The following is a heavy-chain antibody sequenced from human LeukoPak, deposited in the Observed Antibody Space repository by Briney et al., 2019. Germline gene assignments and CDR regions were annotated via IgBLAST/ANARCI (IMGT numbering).Heavy chain of an antibody. CDR1: GGSISSYY. Sequence: SETLSLTCTVSGGSISSYYWSWIRQSPGKGLEWIGYIYYSGSTNYNPSLKSRVTTSVDKSKNQFSLKLSSVTAADTAVYYCARGTYGDYVYYYYYMGVWGKGTTVTVSS. J-gene: IGHJ6*03. V-gene: IGHV4-59*01. D-gene: IGHD4-17*01. CDR2: IYYSGST. CDR3: ARGTYGDYVYYYYYMGV.